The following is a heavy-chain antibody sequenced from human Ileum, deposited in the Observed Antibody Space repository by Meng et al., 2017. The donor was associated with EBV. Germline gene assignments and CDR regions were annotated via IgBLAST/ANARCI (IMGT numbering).Heavy chain of an antibody. D-gene: IGHD4-17*01. Sequence: VQLQEVGPGRVKPSGTLSLTCAVSGDSISSNNWWSWVRQPPGKGLEWIGEIYHSGSTNYNPSFKSRVTMSVDKSKNQISLNLSSVTAADTAVYYCASGRDYAWHSWGRGTLVTVSS. CDR2: IYHSGST. V-gene: IGHV4-4*02. CDR3: ASGRDYAWHS. J-gene: IGHJ4*02. CDR1: GDSISSNNW.